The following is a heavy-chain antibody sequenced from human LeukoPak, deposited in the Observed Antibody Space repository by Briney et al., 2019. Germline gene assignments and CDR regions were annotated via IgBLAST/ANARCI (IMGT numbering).Heavy chain of an antibody. Sequence: PGGSLRLSCAASAFTFSSYGMSWVRQAPGKGLEWVSGISWNSGSIGYADSVKGRFTISRDNAKNSLYLQMNSLRAEDTALYYCAKDDGRCYNLPACWASDIWGQGTMVTVSS. CDR2: ISWNSGSI. CDR3: AKDDGRCYNLPACWASDI. V-gene: IGHV3-9*01. D-gene: IGHD2-15*01. CDR1: AFTFSSYG. J-gene: IGHJ3*02.